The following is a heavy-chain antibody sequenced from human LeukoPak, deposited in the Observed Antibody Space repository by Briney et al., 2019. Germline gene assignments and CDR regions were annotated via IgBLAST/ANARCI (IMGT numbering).Heavy chain of an antibody. CDR1: GGPISSYY. D-gene: IGHD3-10*01. CDR3: ARDYYSSGRLSYVDV. J-gene: IGHJ6*03. CDR2: IYTSGTT. V-gene: IGHV4-4*07. Sequence: SETLPLTCTVSGGPISSYYWSWVRQPAGKGLEWIGRIYTSGTTNYNPSLRSRVTLSVDTSKNQVLLKLSSVTAADTAVYFCARDYYSSGRLSYVDVWGKGTTVTVSS.